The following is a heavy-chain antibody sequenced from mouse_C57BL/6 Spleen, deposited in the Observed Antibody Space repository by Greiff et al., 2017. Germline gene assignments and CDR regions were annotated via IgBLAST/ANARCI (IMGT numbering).Heavy chain of an antibody. V-gene: IGHV1-4*01. J-gene: IGHJ2*01. CDR3: ARERTNWDIFDY. Sequence: QVQLQQSGAELARPGASVTMSCKASGYTFTSYTMHWVKQRPGQGLEWIGYINPSSGYTKYNQKFKDKATLAADKSSSSAYMQLSSLTSEDSAVYYSARERTNWDIFDYWGQGTTLTVSS. CDR1: GYTFTSYT. CDR2: INPSSGYT. D-gene: IGHD4-1*01.